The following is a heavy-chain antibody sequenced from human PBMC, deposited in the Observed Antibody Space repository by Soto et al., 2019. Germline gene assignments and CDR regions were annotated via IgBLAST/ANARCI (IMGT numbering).Heavy chain of an antibody. CDR1: GASIGTSNW. CDR3: ARLKTYDILNNSDY. Sequence: PSETLSLTCAVSGASIGTSNWWSWVRQSPGKGLEWIGEIHDSGSTKYNPSLKSRVTISLDKSKNQFSLNVSSVTAADTAVYYCARLKTYDILNNSDYWGQGSLVT. CDR2: IHDSGST. J-gene: IGHJ4*02. D-gene: IGHD3-9*01. V-gene: IGHV4-4*02.